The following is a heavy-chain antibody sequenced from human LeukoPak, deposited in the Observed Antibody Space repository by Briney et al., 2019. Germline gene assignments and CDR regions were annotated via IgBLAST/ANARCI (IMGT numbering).Heavy chain of an antibody. J-gene: IGHJ4*02. CDR2: ISGSGGST. CDR3: AKGRTYYYDSSGYYYVD. V-gene: IGHV3-23*01. Sequence: GALRLSCAASGFTFSSYAMSWVRQAPGKGLEWVSAISGSGGSTYYADSVKGRFTISRDNSKNTLYLQMNSLRAEDTAVYYCAKGRTYYYDSSGYYYVDWGQGTLVTVSS. CDR1: GFTFSSYA. D-gene: IGHD3-22*01.